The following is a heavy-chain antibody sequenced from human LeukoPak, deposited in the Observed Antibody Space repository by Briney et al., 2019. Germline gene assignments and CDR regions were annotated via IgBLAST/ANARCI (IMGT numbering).Heavy chain of an antibody. Sequence: GGSLRLSCAASGFTFSSYDMHWVRQATGKGLEWVSAIGTAGDTYYPGSVKGRFTISRENAKNSLYLQMNSLRAGDTAVYYCAGEPRWFGDLYGMDVWGQGTTVTVSS. CDR1: GFTFSSYD. D-gene: IGHD3-10*01. CDR3: AGEPRWFGDLYGMDV. V-gene: IGHV3-13*04. J-gene: IGHJ6*02. CDR2: IGTAGDT.